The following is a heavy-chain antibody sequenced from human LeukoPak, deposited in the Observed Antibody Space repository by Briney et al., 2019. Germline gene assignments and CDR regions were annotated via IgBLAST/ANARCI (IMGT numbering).Heavy chain of an antibody. CDR1: GFTFSSYS. J-gene: IGHJ4*02. CDR2: ISSSSSTI. D-gene: IGHD6-19*01. Sequence: GGSLRLSCAASGFTFSSYSMNWVRQAPGKGLEWVSYISSSSSTIYYADSVKGRFTISRDNSKNTLYLQMNSLRAEDTAVYYCARESIGYSSGWTKYYFDYWGQGTLVTVSS. V-gene: IGHV3-48*01. CDR3: ARESIGYSSGWTKYYFDY.